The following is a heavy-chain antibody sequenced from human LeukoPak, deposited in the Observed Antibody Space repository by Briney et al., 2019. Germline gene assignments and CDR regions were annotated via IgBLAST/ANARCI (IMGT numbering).Heavy chain of an antibody. CDR2: MNPNSGNT. CDR1: GYTFTTYD. V-gene: IGHV1-8*01. Sequence: ASVKVSCKASGYTFTTYDINWVRQATGQGLEWMGWMNPNSGNTGYAQKFQGRVTMTRNTSISTAYMELSSLRSEDTAVYYCARRTHCSSTSCYAFDYWGQGTLVTVSS. J-gene: IGHJ4*02. D-gene: IGHD2-2*01. CDR3: ARRTHCSSTSCYAFDY.